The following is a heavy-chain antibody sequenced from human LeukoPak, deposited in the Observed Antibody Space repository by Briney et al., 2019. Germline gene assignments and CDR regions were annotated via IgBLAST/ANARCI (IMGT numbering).Heavy chain of an antibody. Sequence: GASVKVSCKASGYTFTSYGISWVRQAPGQGLEWMGWISAYNGNTNYAQKLQGRVTMTTDTSTSTAYMELRSLRSDDTAVYYCARLGFSAGVPHYYFDYWGQGTLVTVSS. D-gene: IGHD1-26*01. CDR1: GYTFTSYG. J-gene: IGHJ4*02. CDR3: ARLGFSAGVPHYYFDY. V-gene: IGHV1-18*01. CDR2: ISAYNGNT.